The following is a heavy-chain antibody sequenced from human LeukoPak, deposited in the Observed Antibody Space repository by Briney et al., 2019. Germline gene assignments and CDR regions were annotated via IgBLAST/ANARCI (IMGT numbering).Heavy chain of an antibody. CDR1: GYTFTNYD. Sequence: ATVKVSCKASGYTFTNYDINWVRQATGQGLKWMGWMNPNSGNTGYAQKFQGRVTMTRNTSISTAYMELSSLRSEDTAVYYCARVNCSSTSCRSKFLDYWGQGTLVTVSS. J-gene: IGHJ4*02. V-gene: IGHV1-8*01. CDR3: ARVNCSSTSCRSKFLDY. CDR2: MNPNSGNT. D-gene: IGHD2-2*01.